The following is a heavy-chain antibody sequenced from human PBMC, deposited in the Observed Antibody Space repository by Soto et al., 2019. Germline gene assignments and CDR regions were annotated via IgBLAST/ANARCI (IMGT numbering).Heavy chain of an antibody. CDR3: ARLIGSLYPDY. CDR2: IYYSGST. CDR1: GGSISSSSYY. D-gene: IGHD3-10*01. Sequence: SETLSLTCTVSGGSISSSSYYWGWIRQPPGKGLEWIGSIYYSGSTYYNPSLKSRVTISVDTSKNQFSLKLSSVTAADTAVYYCARLIGSLYPDYPGQGTLVTLSS. J-gene: IGHJ4*02. V-gene: IGHV4-39*01.